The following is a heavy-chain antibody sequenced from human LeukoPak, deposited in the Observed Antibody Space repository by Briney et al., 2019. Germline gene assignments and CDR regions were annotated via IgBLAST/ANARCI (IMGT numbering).Heavy chain of an antibody. V-gene: IGHV3-7*01. J-gene: IGHJ4*02. CDR1: GFTFSSHW. Sequence: PGGSLRLSCAASGFTFSSHWMTWVRQAPGKGLEWVANIKEDGSEKYYVDSVKGRFTISRDNAKNSLYLQMSSLRAEDTAVYYCARDYYGSGGPDYWGQGTLVTVSS. D-gene: IGHD3-10*01. CDR2: IKEDGSEK. CDR3: ARDYYGSGGPDY.